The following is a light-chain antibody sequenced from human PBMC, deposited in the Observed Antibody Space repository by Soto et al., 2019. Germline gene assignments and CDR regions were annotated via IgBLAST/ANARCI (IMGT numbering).Light chain of an antibody. Sequence: DIQMTQSPSTLSASVGDRVTITCRASQSISSWLAWYQQKPGKAPKLLIYKASSLESGVPSRFSGSGSGTEFTLTISSLQPDVFATYYCQQYNSYSRWTFGQGTKLEIK. V-gene: IGKV1-5*03. CDR2: KAS. J-gene: IGKJ2*02. CDR3: QQYNSYSRWT. CDR1: QSISSW.